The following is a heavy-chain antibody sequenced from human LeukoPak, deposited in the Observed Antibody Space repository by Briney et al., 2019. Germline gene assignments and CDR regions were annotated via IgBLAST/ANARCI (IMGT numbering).Heavy chain of an antibody. D-gene: IGHD3-22*01. V-gene: IGHV3-43*02. Sequence: AGGSLRLSCAASGFTFDDYAMHWVRQAPGKGMECVSLISGDGGSTYYADSVKGRFTISRDNSKNSLYLQMNSLRTEDTALYYCAKAVITMIVVAAFDIWGQGTMVTVSS. CDR1: GFTFDDYA. CDR3: AKAVITMIVVAAFDI. J-gene: IGHJ3*02. CDR2: ISGDGGST.